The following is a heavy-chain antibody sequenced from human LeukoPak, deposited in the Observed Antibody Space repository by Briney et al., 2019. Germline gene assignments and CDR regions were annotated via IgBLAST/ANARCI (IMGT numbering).Heavy chain of an antibody. CDR2: ISGSSGST. CDR1: GFTFSIYA. CDR3: ARVRGSYHFDY. V-gene: IGHV3-23*01. J-gene: IGHJ4*02. Sequence: GGSLRLSCATSGFTFSIYAMSWVRQAPGKGLEWVSSISGSSGSTYYAESVKGRFTVSRDNSKNTLYLQMNSLRSEDTAVYYCARVRGSYHFDYWGQGTLVTVSS. D-gene: IGHD1-26*01.